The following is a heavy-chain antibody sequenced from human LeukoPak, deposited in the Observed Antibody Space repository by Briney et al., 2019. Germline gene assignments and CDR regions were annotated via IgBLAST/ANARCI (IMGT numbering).Heavy chain of an antibody. V-gene: IGHV1-2*02. CDR2: MNPKSGGT. J-gene: IGHJ5*02. D-gene: IGHD2-2*01. CDR1: GYTFTGYY. CDR3: ARLPADRDRWFDP. Sequence: VASVKVSCKASGYTFTGYYVHWVRQAPGQGLEWMGWMNPKSGGTNYAQKFEARVTMSRDTSISTAYMELSRLRFDDTAVYYCARLPADRDRWFDPWGQGTLVTVSS.